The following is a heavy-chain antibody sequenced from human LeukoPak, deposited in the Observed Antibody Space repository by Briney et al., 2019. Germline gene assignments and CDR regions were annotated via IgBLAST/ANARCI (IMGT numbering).Heavy chain of an antibody. CDR2: ISYDGSNK. CDR1: GFTFSSYA. V-gene: IGHV3-30*04. J-gene: IGHJ4*02. CDR3: ARGLIAAKYYFDY. D-gene: IGHD6-13*01. Sequence: GGSLRLSCAASGFTFSSYAMNWVRQAPGKGLEWVAVISYDGSNKYYADSVKGRFTISRDNSKNTLYQQMNSLRAEDTAVYYCARGLIAAKYYFDYWGQGTLVTVAS.